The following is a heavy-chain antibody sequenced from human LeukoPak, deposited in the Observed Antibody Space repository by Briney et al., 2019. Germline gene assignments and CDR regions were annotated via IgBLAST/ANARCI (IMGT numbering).Heavy chain of an antibody. J-gene: IGHJ3*02. CDR1: GGTFRSYA. V-gene: IGHV1-69*05. Sequence: SVTVSCKASGGTFRSYAISWVRQAPGQGLEWMGGIIPIFGTANYAQKFQGRVTITTDESTSTAYMELSSLRSEDTGVYYCARGVSGYSSSWYVEDAFDIWGQGTMVTVSS. D-gene: IGHD6-13*01. CDR3: ARGVSGYSSSWYVEDAFDI. CDR2: IIPIFGTA.